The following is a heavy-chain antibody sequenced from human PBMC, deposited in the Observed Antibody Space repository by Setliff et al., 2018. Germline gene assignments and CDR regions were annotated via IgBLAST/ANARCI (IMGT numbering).Heavy chain of an antibody. V-gene: IGHV7-4-1*02. D-gene: IGHD6-6*01. Sequence: ASVKVSCKASGYTFTTYAIGWMRQAPGQGPEWMGWINTNTGNPTYAQDFTGRFVFSLDTSVSTAYLQISSLKAEDTAVYYCARGSGTYASSSRVFHYWGQGTLVTVSS. CDR2: INTNTGNP. CDR1: GYTFTTYA. J-gene: IGHJ4*02. CDR3: ARGSGTYASSSRVFHY.